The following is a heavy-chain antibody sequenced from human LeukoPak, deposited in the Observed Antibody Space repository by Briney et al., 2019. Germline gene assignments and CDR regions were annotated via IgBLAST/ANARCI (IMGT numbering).Heavy chain of an antibody. V-gene: IGHV3-66*01. CDR3: ARERNLEIAVAGTIFDY. CDR1: GFTVRSYY. Sequence: GGSLRLSCAASGFTVRSYYMAWVRQAPGKGLEWVSVTYSGGDTYYADSVKGRFTISRDNSKNMIYLEMSSLKAEDTAVYYCARERNLEIAVAGTIFDYWGQGTLVTVSS. J-gene: IGHJ4*02. CDR2: TYSGGDT. D-gene: IGHD6-19*01.